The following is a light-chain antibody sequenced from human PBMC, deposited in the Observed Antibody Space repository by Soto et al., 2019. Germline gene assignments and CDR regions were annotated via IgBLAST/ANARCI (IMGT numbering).Light chain of an antibody. V-gene: IGKV3-11*01. CDR2: DVS. CDR1: QSVSSY. Sequence: EIVLTQSPATLSLSPGERATLSCRASQSVSSYLVWYQQKPGQAPRLLIYDVSNRATGIPARFSGSGSGTEFTLTIRRLEPADCAGYYCQQGSNWPRTFGPGTKVDI. CDR3: QQGSNWPRT. J-gene: IGKJ3*01.